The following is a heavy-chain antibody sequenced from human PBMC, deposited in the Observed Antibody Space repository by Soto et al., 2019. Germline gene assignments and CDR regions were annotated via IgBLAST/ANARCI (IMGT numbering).Heavy chain of an antibody. Sequence: SQTLSLTCAICGDSVSNNGATWNWIRQSPSRGLEWLGRAYYRSRWHYDYATSVRSRITINPDTSKNQFSLQLSSVTPEDTAVYYCARDPQDFNSGFDSWGQGSLVTVFS. D-gene: IGHD1-26*01. CDR1: GDSVSNNGAT. J-gene: IGHJ4*02. V-gene: IGHV6-1*01. CDR2: AYYRSRWHY. CDR3: ARDPQDFNSGFDS.